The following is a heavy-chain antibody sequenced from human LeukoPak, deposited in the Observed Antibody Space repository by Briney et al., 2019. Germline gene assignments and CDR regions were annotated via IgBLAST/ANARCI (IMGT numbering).Heavy chain of an antibody. CDR3: ANTAAGNYYYYYYMDV. CDR2: IRYDGSNK. Sequence: PGGSLRLSCAASGFTFDDYGMSWVRQAPGKGLEWVAFIRYDGSNKYYADSVKGRFTISRDNSKNTLYLQMNSLRAEDTAVYYCANTAAGNYYYYYYMDVWGKGTTVTISS. CDR1: GFTFDDYG. J-gene: IGHJ6*03. V-gene: IGHV3-30*02. D-gene: IGHD6-13*01.